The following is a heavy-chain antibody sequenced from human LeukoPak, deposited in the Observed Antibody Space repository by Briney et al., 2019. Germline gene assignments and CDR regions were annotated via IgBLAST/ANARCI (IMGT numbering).Heavy chain of an antibody. Sequence: GASVKVSCKASGGTFSSYAISWVRQAPGQGHEWMGGIIPIFGTANYAQKFQGRVTITTDESTGTAYMELSSLRSEDTAVYDCARAPQKYCSSTSCYFDYWGQGTLVTVSS. D-gene: IGHD2-2*01. J-gene: IGHJ4*02. CDR3: ARAPQKYCSSTSCYFDY. V-gene: IGHV1-69*05. CDR1: GGTFSSYA. CDR2: IIPIFGTA.